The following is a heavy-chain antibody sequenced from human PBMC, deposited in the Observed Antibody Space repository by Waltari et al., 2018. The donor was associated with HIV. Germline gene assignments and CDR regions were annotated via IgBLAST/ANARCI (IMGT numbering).Heavy chain of an antibody. CDR3: ARLDSLYAFDI. J-gene: IGHJ3*02. D-gene: IGHD2-2*01. CDR1: GFPFGSSC. CDR2: ISSSSSYI. V-gene: IGHV3-21*01. Sequence: EVQLVESGGGLVKPGGSLRLSCAASGFPFGSSCMYCVRQAPGKGLEWVSSISSSSSYIYYADSVKGRFTISRDNAKNSLYLQMNSLRAEDTAVYYCARLDSLYAFDIWGQGTMVTVSS.